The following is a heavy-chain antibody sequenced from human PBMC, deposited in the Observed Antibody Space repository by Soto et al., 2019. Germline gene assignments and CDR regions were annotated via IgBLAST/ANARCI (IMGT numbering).Heavy chain of an antibody. V-gene: IGHV4-61*01. D-gene: IGHD3-16*01. J-gene: IGHJ6*02. CDR3: ARGRGQFGIGYYYYGMDV. CDR2: IYYSGST. CDR1: GGSVSSGSYY. Sequence: PSETLSLTCTVSGGSVSSGSYYWSWIRQPPGKGLEWIGYIYYSGSTNYNPSLKSRVTISVDTSKNQFSLKLSSVTAADTAVYYCARGRGQFGIGYYYYGMDVWGQGTTVT.